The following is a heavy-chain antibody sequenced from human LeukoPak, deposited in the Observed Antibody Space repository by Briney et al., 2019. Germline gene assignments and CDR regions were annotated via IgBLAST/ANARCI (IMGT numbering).Heavy chain of an antibody. V-gene: IGHV3-7*03. CDR1: GFTFSWFW. CDR3: ARDPLRLVRGVIRRHGMDV. Sequence: PGGSLRLSCAASGFTFSWFWMSWVRQAPGKGLEWVANIKQDGSEKFYVDSVKGRFTISRDNAKNSLDLQMNSLRAEDTAVYYCARDPLRLVRGVIRRHGMDVWGQGTTVTVSS. J-gene: IGHJ6*02. CDR2: IKQDGSEK. D-gene: IGHD3-10*01.